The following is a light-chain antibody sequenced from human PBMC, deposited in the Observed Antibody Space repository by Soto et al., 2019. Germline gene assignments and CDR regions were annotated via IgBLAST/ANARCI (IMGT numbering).Light chain of an antibody. CDR3: SSYTSSGTPYV. V-gene: IGLV2-14*01. CDR2: EVS. Sequence: LTQPASVSGSPGQSITISCTGTSSDVGGYNYVSWYQQHPGKAPQLMIYEVSNRPSGVSNRFSGSKSGNTASLTISGLQAEDEADYYCSSYTSSGTPYVFGTGTKVTVL. CDR1: SSDVGGYNY. J-gene: IGLJ1*01.